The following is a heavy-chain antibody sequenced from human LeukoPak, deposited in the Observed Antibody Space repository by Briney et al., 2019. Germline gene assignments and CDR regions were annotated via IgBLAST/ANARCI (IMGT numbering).Heavy chain of an antibody. CDR2: IHSSGNT. J-gene: IGHJ4*01. CDR3: TSGGMVSGDY. V-gene: IGHV4-59*01. CDR1: GGSISPYY. Sequence: PSETLSLTCTVSGGSISPYYWSWIRQPPGKGLEWIGYIHSSGNTNYNPSLKSRVTISRDTSKNQFSLKLRSVTAADTAVYYCTSGGMVSGDYWGHGTLVTVSS. D-gene: IGHD2-8*01.